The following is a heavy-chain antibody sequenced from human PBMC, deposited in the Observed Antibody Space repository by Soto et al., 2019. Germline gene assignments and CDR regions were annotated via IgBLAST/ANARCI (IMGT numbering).Heavy chain of an antibody. D-gene: IGHD6-13*01. J-gene: IGHJ6*03. CDR2: IYSGGST. CDR3: ARVGIAAAGTKKGYYYYMDV. Sequence: GGSLRLSCAASGFTVSSNYMSWVRQAPGKGLEWVSVIYSGGSTYYADSVKGRFTISRHNSKNTLYLQMNSLRAEDTAVYYCARVGIAAAGTKKGYYYYMDVWGKGTTVTVSS. CDR1: GFTVSSNY. V-gene: IGHV3-53*04.